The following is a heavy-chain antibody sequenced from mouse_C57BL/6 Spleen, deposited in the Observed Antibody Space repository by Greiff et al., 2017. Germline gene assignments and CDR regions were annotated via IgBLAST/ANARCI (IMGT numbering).Heavy chain of an antibody. J-gene: IGHJ4*01. CDR2: ISDGGSYT. CDR3: AREGGNYEKGYAMDY. V-gene: IGHV5-4*01. D-gene: IGHD2-1*01. CDR1: GFTFSSYA. Sequence: EVKVEESGGGLVKPGGSLKLSCAASGFTFSSYAMSWVRQTPEKRLEWVATISDGGSYTYYPDNVKGRFTISRDNAKNNLYRQMSHLKSEDKAMYYCAREGGNYEKGYAMDYWGQGTSVTVSS.